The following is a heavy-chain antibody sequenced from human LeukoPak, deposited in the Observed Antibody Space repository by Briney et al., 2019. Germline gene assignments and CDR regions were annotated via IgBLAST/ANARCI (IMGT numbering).Heavy chain of an antibody. CDR1: GYTFTGYY. J-gene: IGHJ4*02. CDR2: INPNSGGT. V-gene: IGHV1-2*02. Sequence: ASVKVSCKASGYTFTGYYIHWVRQAPGQGLEWMGRINPNSGGTNYAQKFQGRVTMTRDTSISTAYMELSRLRSDDTAVYYCARDYLAYYYDSSGYSGWGQGTLVTVSS. CDR3: ARDYLAYYYDSSGYSG. D-gene: IGHD3-22*01.